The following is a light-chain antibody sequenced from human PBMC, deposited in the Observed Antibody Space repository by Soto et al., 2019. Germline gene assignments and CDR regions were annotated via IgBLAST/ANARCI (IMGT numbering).Light chain of an antibody. CDR1: SSNIGAGYD. J-gene: IGLJ3*02. V-gene: IGLV1-40*01. Sequence: QSVLTQPPSMSGAPGQTVTLSCTGSSSNIGAGYDVHWYQQFPGTAPKLLIYGNNNRPSGVPDRFSGSKSVTSASLAITGLQSEDEADYYCQSYDISGWVFGGGTKLTVL. CDR3: QSYDISGWV. CDR2: GNN.